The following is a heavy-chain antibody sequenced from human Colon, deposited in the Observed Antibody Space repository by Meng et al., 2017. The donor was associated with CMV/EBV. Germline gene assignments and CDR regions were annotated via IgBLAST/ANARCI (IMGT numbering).Heavy chain of an antibody. D-gene: IGHD3-3*01. CDR1: GFSFADYA. J-gene: IGHJ6*02. CDR2: RRSRAYGATT. V-gene: IGHV3-49*04. Sequence: GAFLNISCVASGFSFADYAVHWVRPAPGEGLGWVGLRRSRAYGATTEFAESVKGRFNISRDDSRSIAYLHMNSLKTEDTAVYYCARGTGSRFLQGYYYGMDVWGQGTTVTVSS. CDR3: ARGTGSRFLQGYYYGMDV.